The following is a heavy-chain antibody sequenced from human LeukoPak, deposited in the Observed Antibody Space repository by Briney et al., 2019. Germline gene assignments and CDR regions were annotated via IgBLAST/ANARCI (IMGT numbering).Heavy chain of an antibody. Sequence: GGSLRLSCAASGFTFSSYAMSRVRQAPGKGLEWVSAISGSGGSTYYADSVKGRFTISRDNSKNTLYLQMNSLRAEDTAVYYCAKDRSYDSSVHMEPTFDYWGQGTLVTVSS. D-gene: IGHD3-22*01. CDR1: GFTFSSYA. J-gene: IGHJ4*02. V-gene: IGHV3-23*01. CDR2: ISGSGGST. CDR3: AKDRSYDSSVHMEPTFDY.